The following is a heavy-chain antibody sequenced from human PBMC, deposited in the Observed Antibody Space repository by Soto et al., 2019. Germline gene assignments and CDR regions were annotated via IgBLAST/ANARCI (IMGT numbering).Heavy chain of an antibody. CDR1: GVSMSTSADY. CDR3: ARHVSAVGRRGYFDF. V-gene: IGHV4-31*03. J-gene: IGHJ4*02. CDR2: VYYSGST. Sequence: QVHLQESGPGLVNPSETLSLTCTVSGVSMSTSADYWSWIRQHPGKGLEWIGYVYYSGSTFYNPSLMSRVTISVDTSKHQFSLKMTSVTAADTAMYYCARHVSAVGRRGYFDFWGLGTLFTVSS. D-gene: IGHD5-18*01.